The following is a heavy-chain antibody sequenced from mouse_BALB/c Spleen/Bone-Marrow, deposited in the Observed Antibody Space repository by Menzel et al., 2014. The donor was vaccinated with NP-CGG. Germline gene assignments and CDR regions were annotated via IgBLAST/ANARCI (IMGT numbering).Heavy chain of an antibody. CDR3: GSTYYKYEGFFDV. CDR1: GISLIGVG. J-gene: IGHJ1*01. Sequence: VMLVESGPGLVAPSQSLSITCTVSGISLIGVGVNWVRQPPGKGLEWLGMICGDGSTDYNSALRSRLSISKDNSKSQVFLKMNSLQTDDTARYYCGSTYYKYEGFFDVWGAGTTLTVSS. V-gene: IGHV2-6-7*01. D-gene: IGHD2-14*01. CDR2: ICGDGST.